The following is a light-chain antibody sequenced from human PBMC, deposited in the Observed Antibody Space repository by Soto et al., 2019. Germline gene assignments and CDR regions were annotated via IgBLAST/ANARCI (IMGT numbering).Light chain of an antibody. V-gene: IGKV3-11*01. CDR2: DVS. J-gene: IGKJ4*01. Sequence: EIVLTQSPATLSLSPGERATLACWASQSVSNSLAWNQQRPGQSPRLLIYDVSTRATGIPARFGGSGSGTAFTLTISSLETEDFAVYYCQQRTNWPLTFGGGTKVEI. CDR3: QQRTNWPLT. CDR1: QSVSNS.